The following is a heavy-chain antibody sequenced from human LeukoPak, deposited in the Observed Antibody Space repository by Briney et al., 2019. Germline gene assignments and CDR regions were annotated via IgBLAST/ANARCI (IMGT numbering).Heavy chain of an antibody. J-gene: IGHJ3*02. CDR2: IYHSGST. Sequence: SQTLSLTCTVSGGSISSGGYYWSWIRQPPGKGLEWIGYIYHSGSTYYNPSLKSRVTISVDRSKNQFSLKLSSVTAEDTAVYYCAHSSITIFGVVLGAFDIWGQGTMVTVSS. D-gene: IGHD3-3*01. CDR3: AHSSITIFGVVLGAFDI. CDR1: GGSISSGGYY. V-gene: IGHV4-30-2*01.